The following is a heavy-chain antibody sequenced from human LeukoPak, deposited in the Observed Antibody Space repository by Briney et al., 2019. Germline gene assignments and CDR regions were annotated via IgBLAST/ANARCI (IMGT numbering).Heavy chain of an antibody. D-gene: IGHD3-22*01. CDR1: GFTFSDYY. Sequence: PGGSLRLSCAASGFTFSDYYMSWIRQAPGKGLEWVSYISSSGSTIYYADSVKGRFIISRDNAKNSLYLQMNSLRAEDTAVYYCARAQQIGVVVVNVYFDYWGQGTLVTVSS. J-gene: IGHJ4*02. CDR2: ISSSGSTI. V-gene: IGHV3-11*01. CDR3: ARAQQIGVVVVNVYFDY.